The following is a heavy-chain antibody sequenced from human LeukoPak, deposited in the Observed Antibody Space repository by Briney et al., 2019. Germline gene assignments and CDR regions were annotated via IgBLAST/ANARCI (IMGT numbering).Heavy chain of an antibody. CDR1: GGSFSGYY. CDR2: INHSGST. D-gene: IGHD6-13*01. CDR3: ARGRYLTTSGGAAAGFLDY. Sequence: SETLSLTCAVYGGSFSGYYWNWIRQSPGKGLEWIGEINHSGSTHYNPSLKSRVTISVDTSQKQFSLRLTSVTAADTAVYYCARGRYLTTSGGAAAGFLDYWGQGSLVTVST. J-gene: IGHJ4*02. V-gene: IGHV4-34*01.